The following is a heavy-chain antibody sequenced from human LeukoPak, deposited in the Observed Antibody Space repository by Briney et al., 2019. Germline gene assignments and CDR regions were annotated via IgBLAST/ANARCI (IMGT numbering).Heavy chain of an antibody. J-gene: IGHJ6*02. D-gene: IGHD3-22*01. CDR2: IYSGGST. Sequence: GGSLRLSCAASGFTVSSNYMSWVRQAPGKGLEWVSVIYSGGSTYYADSVKGRFTISRHNSKNTLYLQMNSLRAEDTAVHYCAREKRWGYDSSGSGMDVWGQGTTVTVSS. CDR3: AREKRWGYDSSGSGMDV. V-gene: IGHV3-53*04. CDR1: GFTVSSNY.